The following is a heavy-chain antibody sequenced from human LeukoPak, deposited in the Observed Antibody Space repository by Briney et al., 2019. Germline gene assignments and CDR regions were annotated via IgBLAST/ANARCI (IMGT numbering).Heavy chain of an antibody. J-gene: IGHJ4*02. CDR1: GGSISIYY. D-gene: IGHD1-26*01. CDR2: IHSSGSA. CDR3: ARDIRVVGATHYFDY. Sequence: PSXTLSLTCTVSGGSISIYYWSWIRQSPGKGLEWIGQIHSSGSANYNASLKRRVAISLEAYKKQFSQRGSSVTAADTAIYYCARDIRVVGATHYFDYWGQGSLVTVSS. V-gene: IGHV4-59*01.